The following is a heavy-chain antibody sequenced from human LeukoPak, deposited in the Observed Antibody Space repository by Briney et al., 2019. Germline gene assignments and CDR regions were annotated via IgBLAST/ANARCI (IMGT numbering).Heavy chain of an antibody. D-gene: IGHD4-11*01. Sequence: SETLSLTCTVSGYSISSNYYWAWIRQPPGKGLEWIGSIYYSGSTYYNPSLKSRVTISVDTSKNQFSLKLSSVTAADTAVYYCARDDYSNLGNTIDYWGQGTLVTVSS. CDR3: ARDDYSNLGNTIDY. CDR2: IYYSGST. CDR1: GYSISSNYY. V-gene: IGHV4-38-2*02. J-gene: IGHJ4*02.